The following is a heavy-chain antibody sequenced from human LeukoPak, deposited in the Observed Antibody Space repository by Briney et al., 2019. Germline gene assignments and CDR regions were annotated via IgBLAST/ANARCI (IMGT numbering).Heavy chain of an antibody. D-gene: IGHD3-22*01. CDR1: GFTFSSYW. V-gene: IGHV3-7*01. CDR2: IKQDGSEK. Sequence: GGSLRLFCAASGFTFSSYWMSWVRQAPGKGLDWVATIKQDGSEKDFVESVKGRFTISRDNAKNSLYLQMNSLRYDDTALYYCARVGYYYHYWGQGTLVTVSS. J-gene: IGHJ4*02. CDR3: ARVGYYYHY.